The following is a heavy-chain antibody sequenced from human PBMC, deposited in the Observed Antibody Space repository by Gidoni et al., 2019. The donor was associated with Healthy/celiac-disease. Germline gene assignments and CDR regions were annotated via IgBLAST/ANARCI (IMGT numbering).Heavy chain of an antibody. D-gene: IGHD3-3*01. CDR3: AGSGRFYDVWSGYG. Sequence: EVQLVESGGGLVQPGGSLRLSCAASGFTFSSYWMSWVRQAPGKGLEWVANIKQDGSEKYYVDSVKGRFTISRDNAKNSLYLQMNSLRAEDTAVYYCAGSGRFYDVWSGYGWGQGTLVTVSS. J-gene: IGHJ4*02. CDR1: GFTFSSYW. CDR2: IKQDGSEK. V-gene: IGHV3-7*01.